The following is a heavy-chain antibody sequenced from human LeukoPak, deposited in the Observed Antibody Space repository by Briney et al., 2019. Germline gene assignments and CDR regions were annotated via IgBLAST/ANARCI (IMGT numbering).Heavy chain of an antibody. CDR2: IIPIFGTA. CDR3: ARLDYGDYVDLNWFDP. J-gene: IGHJ5*02. CDR1: GGTFSSYA. Sequence: SVKVSCKASGGTFSSYAISWVRQAPGQGLEWMGGIIPIFGTANYAQKFQGRVTITADESTSTAYMELSSLRSEDTAVYYCARLDYGDYVDLNWFDPWGQGTLVTVSS. V-gene: IGHV1-69*01. D-gene: IGHD4-17*01.